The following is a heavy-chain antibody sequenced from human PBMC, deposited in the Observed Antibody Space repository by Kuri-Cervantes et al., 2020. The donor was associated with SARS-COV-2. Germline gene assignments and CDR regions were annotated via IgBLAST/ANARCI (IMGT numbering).Heavy chain of an antibody. CDR2: INHSGST. CDR1: GFTFSSYA. V-gene: IGHV4-34*01. D-gene: IGHD2-2*01. Sequence: SQTLSLTCAASGFTFSSYAMSWIRQPPGKGLEWIGEINHSGSTNYNPPLKSRVTISVDTSKNQFSLKLSSVTAADTAVYYCARGRIAVVPAAKAFDPWGQGTLVTVSS. J-gene: IGHJ5*02. CDR3: ARGRIAVVPAAKAFDP.